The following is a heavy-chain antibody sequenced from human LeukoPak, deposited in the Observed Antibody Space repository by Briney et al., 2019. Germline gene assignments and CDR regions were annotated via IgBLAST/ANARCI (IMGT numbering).Heavy chain of an antibody. CDR3: ARVGSGWYDWYFDL. D-gene: IGHD6-19*01. CDR2: IYYSGST. Sequence: SETLSLTCTVSGGSISSYYWSCIRQPPGKRLEWIGYIYYSGSTNYNPSLKSRVTISVDTSKNQFSLKLSSVTAADTAVYYCARVGSGWYDWYFDLWGRGTLVTVSS. CDR1: GGSISSYY. J-gene: IGHJ2*01. V-gene: IGHV4-59*01.